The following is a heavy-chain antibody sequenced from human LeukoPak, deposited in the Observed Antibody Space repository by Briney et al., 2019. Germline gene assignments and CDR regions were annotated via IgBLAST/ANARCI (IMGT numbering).Heavy chain of an antibody. J-gene: IGHJ5*02. CDR1: GGTFSSYA. CDR2: IIPIFGTA. CDR3: ARGSSSWYLS. V-gene: IGHV1-69*05. D-gene: IGHD6-13*01. Sequence: ESSVKVSCKASGGTFSSYAISWVRQAPGQGLEWMGRIIPIFGTANYAQKFQGRVTTTTDESTSTAYMELSSLRSEDTAVYYCARGSSSWYLSWGQGTLVTVSS.